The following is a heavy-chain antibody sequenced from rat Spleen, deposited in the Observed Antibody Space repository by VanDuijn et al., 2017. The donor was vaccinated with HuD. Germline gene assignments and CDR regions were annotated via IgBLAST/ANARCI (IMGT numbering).Heavy chain of an antibody. CDR1: GFSFSNYD. Sequence: EVQMVESGGGLVQPGGSMKLSCAALGFSFSNYDMAWVRQAPTKGLEWVASISTGGDNTFYRDSVKGRFTISRDNTKNTQYLQMDSLRSEDTATYYCTRGYVMDAWGQGVSVTVSS. CDR2: ISTGGDNT. CDR3: TRGYVMDA. V-gene: IGHV5S13*01. J-gene: IGHJ4*01.